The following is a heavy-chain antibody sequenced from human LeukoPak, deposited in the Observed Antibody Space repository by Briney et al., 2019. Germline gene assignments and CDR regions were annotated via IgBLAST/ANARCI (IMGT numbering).Heavy chain of an antibody. D-gene: IGHD6-19*01. V-gene: IGHV3-33*06. CDR3: AKEGIAVAGHFDY. J-gene: IGHJ4*02. CDR1: GFTFSSYG. CDR2: IWYDGSNK. Sequence: PGGSLRLSCAASGFTFSSYGMHWVRQAPGKGLEWVAVIWYDGSNKYYADSVKGRFTISRDNSKNTLYLQMNSLRAEDTAVYYCAKEGIAVAGHFDYWSQGTLVTVSS.